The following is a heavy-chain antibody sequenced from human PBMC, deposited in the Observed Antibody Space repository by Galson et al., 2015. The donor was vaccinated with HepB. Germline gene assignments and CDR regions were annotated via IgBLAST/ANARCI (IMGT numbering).Heavy chain of an antibody. D-gene: IGHD4-17*01. CDR1: GYTFTSYA. CDR2: INAGNGNT. CDR3: ARDDGDYDPTGWYFDL. J-gene: IGHJ2*01. Sequence: SVKVSCKASGYTFTSYAMHWVRQAPGQRLEWMGWINAGNGNTKYSQKFQGRVTITRDTSASTAYMELSSLRSEDTAVYYCARDDGDYDPTGWYFDLWGRGTLVTVSS. V-gene: IGHV1-3*01.